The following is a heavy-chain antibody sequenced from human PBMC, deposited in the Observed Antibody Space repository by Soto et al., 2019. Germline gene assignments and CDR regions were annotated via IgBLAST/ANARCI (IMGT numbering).Heavy chain of an antibody. V-gene: IGHV1-69*13. CDR2: IIPIFGTA. J-gene: IGHJ4*02. Sequence: SVEVYCKASGGTFSSYAISLVRQAPGQGLEWMGGIIPIFGTANYAQKFQGRVTITADESTSTAYMELSSLRSEDTAVYYCARGVGSANNYDYWGQGTLVTVSS. CDR3: ARGVGSANNYDY. D-gene: IGHD3-16*01. CDR1: GGTFSSYA.